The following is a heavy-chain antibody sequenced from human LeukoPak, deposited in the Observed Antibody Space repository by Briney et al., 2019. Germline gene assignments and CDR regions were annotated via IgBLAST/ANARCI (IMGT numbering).Heavy chain of an antibody. CDR1: GFTFSSFA. D-gene: IGHD6-25*01. CDR2: ISGSGGST. CDR3: AKDLSGYGATPHDY. V-gene: IGHV3-23*01. J-gene: IGHJ4*02. Sequence: PGGSLRLSCAASGFTFSSFAMSWVRQAPGKGLEWVSAISGSGGSTYYADSVKGRFTISRDNSKNTLYLQMNSLRAEDTAVYYCAKDLSGYGATPHDYWGQGTLVTVSS.